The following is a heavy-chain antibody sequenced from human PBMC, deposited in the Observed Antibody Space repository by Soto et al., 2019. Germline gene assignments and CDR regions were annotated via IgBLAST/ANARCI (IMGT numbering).Heavy chain of an antibody. CDR1: GCSISSYY. V-gene: IGHV4-59*08. Sequence: SETLSLTCTVSGCSISSYYWSWIRQPPGKGLEWIGYIYYSGSTNYNPSLKSRVTISVDTSKNQFSLKLSSVTAADTAVYYCARHGWGPLPYYFDYWGQGTLVTVSS. D-gene: IGHD2-2*03. J-gene: IGHJ4*02. CDR3: ARHGWGPLPYYFDY. CDR2: IYYSGST.